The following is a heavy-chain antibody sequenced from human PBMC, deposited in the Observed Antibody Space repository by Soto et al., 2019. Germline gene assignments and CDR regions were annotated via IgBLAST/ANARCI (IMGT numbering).Heavy chain of an antibody. CDR3: ARLGGYYQSLDT. CDR2: VYYTGTT. J-gene: IGHJ5*02. D-gene: IGHD3-22*01. V-gene: IGHV4-59*08. Sequence: PSETLSLTCTVAGGSIDSDYWTWIRQPPGKGLEWIGYVYYTGTTTYSPSLKSRVTISVDTSMNQISLQLSSVTAADTAFYYCARLGGYYQSLDTWGQGTLVPVSS. CDR1: GGSIDSDY.